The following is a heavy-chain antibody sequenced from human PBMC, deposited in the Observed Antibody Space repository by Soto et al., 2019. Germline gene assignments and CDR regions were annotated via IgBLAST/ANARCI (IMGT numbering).Heavy chain of an antibody. Sequence: PSESLALRCAVSGASMGIGGGGGWVRQPPGKGLEWIAEIFHDGNTNYSPSLKSRVTISVDKSQNQFSLNVYSVTAADTAVYYCARHEGWTGPDQWGQGTLVTVSS. CDR2: IFHDGNT. D-gene: IGHD2-8*02. CDR3: ARHEGWTGPDQ. CDR1: GASMGIGGG. V-gene: IGHV4-4*02. J-gene: IGHJ5*02.